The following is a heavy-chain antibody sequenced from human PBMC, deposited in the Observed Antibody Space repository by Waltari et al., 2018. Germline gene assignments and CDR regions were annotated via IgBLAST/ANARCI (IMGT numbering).Heavy chain of an antibody. D-gene: IGHD6-19*01. J-gene: IGHJ4*02. CDR1: GFTFSSYS. CDR3: ARGDSSGWFSFDY. Sequence: EVQLVESGGGLVKPGGSLRLSCASSGFTFSSYSMNWVRQAPGKGLEWVSSISSSSSYIYYADSGKGRVTISRDNAKNSLYLQMNSLRAADTAVYYCARGDSSGWFSFDYWGQGTLVTVSS. CDR2: ISSSSSYI. V-gene: IGHV3-21*01.